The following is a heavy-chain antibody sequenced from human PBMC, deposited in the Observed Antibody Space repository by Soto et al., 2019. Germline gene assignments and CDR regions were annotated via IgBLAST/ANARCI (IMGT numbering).Heavy chain of an antibody. J-gene: IGHJ6*02. CDR2: IYSGGDT. CDR3: AKWTDIDYFYAMAV. D-gene: IGHD2-8*01. Sequence: EVQLVESGGGLVQPGGSLRLSCAASGFIVSSNYMTWVRQAPGKGLECVSVIYSGGDTNYADSVKGRFTISRHNSRNTSYLQMNSLRPEVTVVYYGAKWTDIDYFYAMAVWGQATTVTVSS. CDR1: GFIVSSNY. V-gene: IGHV3-53*04.